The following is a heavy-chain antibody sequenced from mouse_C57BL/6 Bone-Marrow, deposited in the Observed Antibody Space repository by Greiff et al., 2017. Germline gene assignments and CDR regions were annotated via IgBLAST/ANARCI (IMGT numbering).Heavy chain of an antibody. V-gene: IGHV3-6*01. CDR3: ARDNYYGSSPAWFAY. Sequence: EVQVVESGPGLVKPSQSLSLTCSVTGYSITSGYYWNWIRQFPGNKLEWMGYISYDGSNNYNPSLKNRISITRDTSKNQFFLKLNSVTTEDTATYYCARDNYYGSSPAWFAYWGQGTLVTVSA. CDR2: ISYDGSN. CDR1: GYSITSGYY. J-gene: IGHJ3*01. D-gene: IGHD1-1*01.